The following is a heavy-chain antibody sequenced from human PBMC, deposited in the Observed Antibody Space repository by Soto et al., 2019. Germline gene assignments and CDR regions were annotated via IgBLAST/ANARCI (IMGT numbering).Heavy chain of an antibody. CDR2: ISAHNGNT. J-gene: IGHJ5*02. CDR3: ARDLIAVRPGWFDP. CDR1: GYTFTTYG. Sequence: QVQLVQSGAEVKKPGASVKVSCKASGYTFTTYGISWVRQAPGQGLEWMGWISAHNGNTKYVQRLQGRVTMTTDTSTSTAYMELRSLRADDTAVYYCARDLIAVRPGWFDPWGQGSLVTVSS. V-gene: IGHV1-18*01. D-gene: IGHD6-6*01.